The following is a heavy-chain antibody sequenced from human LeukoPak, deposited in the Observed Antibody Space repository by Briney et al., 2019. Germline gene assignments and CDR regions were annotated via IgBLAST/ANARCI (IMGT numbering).Heavy chain of an antibody. CDR1: GYTFTGYY. V-gene: IGHV1-2*06. Sequence: ASVKVSCKASGYTFTGYYMHWVRQAPGQGFEWMGRINPNSGGTNYAQKFRGRVTMTRDTSISTAYMELSRLRSDDTAVYYCARGGVVAANIDYWGQGTLVTVSS. J-gene: IGHJ4*02. CDR2: INPNSGGT. CDR3: ARGGVVAANIDY. D-gene: IGHD2-15*01.